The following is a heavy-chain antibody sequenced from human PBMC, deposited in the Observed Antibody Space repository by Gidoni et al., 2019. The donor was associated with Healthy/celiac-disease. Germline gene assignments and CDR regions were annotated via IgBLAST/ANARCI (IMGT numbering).Heavy chain of an antibody. Sequence: QVQLQQWGAGLLKPSETLSLTCAVYGVSLSGYYWSLIRQPPGKGLEWIREINHMGSTNYNPSLKSRVTISVDTSNNQCSLTLSSVTAADTAVYYCATKSGCGWIDYWGQGTLVTVSS. J-gene: IGHJ4*02. V-gene: IGHV4-34*01. CDR1: GVSLSGYY. CDR3: ATKSGCGWIDY. CDR2: INHMGST. D-gene: IGHD6-19*01.